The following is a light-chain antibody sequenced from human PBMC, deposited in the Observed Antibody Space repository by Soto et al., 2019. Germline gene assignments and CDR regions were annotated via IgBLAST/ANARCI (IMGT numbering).Light chain of an antibody. CDR3: SSYTSSSTYV. CDR2: EVS. V-gene: IGLV2-14*01. CDR1: SSDVGTYNY. J-gene: IGLJ1*01. Sequence: QSALTQPASLSGSPGQSITISCTGTSSDVGTYNYVSWYQQHPGKAPKVMIYEVSNRPSGVSNRFSGSKSGNTASLTISGLQAEDEADYYCSSYTSSSTYVFGTGTKVTVL.